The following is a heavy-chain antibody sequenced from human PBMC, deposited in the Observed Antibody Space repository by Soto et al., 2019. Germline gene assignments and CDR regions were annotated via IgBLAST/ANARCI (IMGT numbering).Heavy chain of an antibody. CDR2: INTDGGSS. J-gene: IGHJ3*02. D-gene: IGHD2-2*01. V-gene: IGHV3-74*03. CDR1: GFTFSDYA. Sequence: GGSLRLSCTASGFTFSDYAMSWVRQAPGKGLEWVSRINTDGGSSAYADSVKGRFTISRDNAKNTLYLQMNGLRAEDTAVYYCAREAGYCSRTSCYRRAFDTWGQGTTVTVSS. CDR3: AREAGYCSRTSCYRRAFDT.